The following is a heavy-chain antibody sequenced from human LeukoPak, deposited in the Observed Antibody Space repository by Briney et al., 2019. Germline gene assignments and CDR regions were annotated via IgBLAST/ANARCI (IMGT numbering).Heavy chain of an antibody. D-gene: IGHD3-22*01. J-gene: IGHJ4*02. CDR2: ISGSGGST. Sequence: GGSLRLSCAASGFTFSSYAMSWVRQAPGKGLEWVSVISGSGGSTYYADSVKGRFTISRDNSKNTLYLQMNSLRAEDTAVYYCAKEQHHYYDSSGYPDYWGQGTLVTVSS. V-gene: IGHV3-23*01. CDR1: GFTFSSYA. CDR3: AKEQHHYYDSSGYPDY.